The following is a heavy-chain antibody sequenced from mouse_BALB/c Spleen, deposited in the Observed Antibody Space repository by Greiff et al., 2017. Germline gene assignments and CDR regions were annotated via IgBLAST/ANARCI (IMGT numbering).Heavy chain of an antibody. CDR1: GFTFSSYT. V-gene: IGHV5-6-4*01. CDR3: TRDKDYPWFAY. Sequence: EVMLVESGGGLVKPGGSLKLSCAASGFTFSSYTMSWVRQTPEKRLEWVATISSGGSYTYYPDSVKGRFTISRDNAKNTLYLQMSSLKSEDTAMYYCTRDKDYPWFAYWGQGTLVTVSA. D-gene: IGHD2-4*01. CDR2: ISSGGSYT. J-gene: IGHJ3*01.